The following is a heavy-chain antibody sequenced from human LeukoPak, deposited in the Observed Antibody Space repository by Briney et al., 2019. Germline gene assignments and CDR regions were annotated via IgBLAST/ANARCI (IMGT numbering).Heavy chain of an antibody. V-gene: IGHV3-30*04. D-gene: IGHD6-19*01. CDR3: ARSVIAVAGYDAFDI. Sequence: PGGSLRLSCAASGFSFRGFPMYWVRQAPGKGLEWVAVISSDGSNVYYSDSVKGRFTISRDNAKNSLYLEMNSLRDEDTAVYYCARSVIAVAGYDAFDIWGQGTVVTVSS. CDR1: GFSFRGFP. J-gene: IGHJ3*02. CDR2: ISSDGSNV.